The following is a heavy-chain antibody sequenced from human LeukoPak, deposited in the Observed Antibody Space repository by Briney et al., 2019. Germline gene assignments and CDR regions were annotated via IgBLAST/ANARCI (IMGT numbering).Heavy chain of an antibody. J-gene: IGHJ4*02. D-gene: IGHD3-10*01. Sequence: GGSLRLSCAASGFTVSSHHMSWVRQAPGKGLEWVAVTSSDLNVKLYADSVKGRFTISRDNSRSTLYLQMNSLRPEDTAIYYCAREGYYGSGSPPSLYFDYWGQGTLVTVSS. CDR1: GFTVSSHH. V-gene: IGHV3-30*03. CDR3: AREGYYGSGSPPSLYFDY. CDR2: TSSDLNVK.